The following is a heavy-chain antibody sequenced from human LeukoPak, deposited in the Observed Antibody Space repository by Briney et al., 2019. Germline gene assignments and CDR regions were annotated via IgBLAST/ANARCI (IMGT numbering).Heavy chain of an antibody. CDR2: ISYDGSNK. Sequence: PGRSLRLSCAASGFTFSSYAMHWVRQAPGKGLEWVAVISYDGSNKYYADSVKGRFTTSRDNSKNTLYLQMNSLRAEDTAVYYCARDLWPEVDYYGMDVWGQGTTVTVSS. D-gene: IGHD2-15*01. J-gene: IGHJ6*02. V-gene: IGHV3-30*04. CDR1: GFTFSSYA. CDR3: ARDLWPEVDYYGMDV.